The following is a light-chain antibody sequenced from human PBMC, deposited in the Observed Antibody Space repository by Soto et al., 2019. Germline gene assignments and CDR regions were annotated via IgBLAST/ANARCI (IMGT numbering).Light chain of an antibody. CDR1: TSDVGAYNY. Sequence: QSVLTQPASVSGSPGQSITISCTGSTSDVGAYNYVSWYKHHPGQAPQLMIYEVSNRPSGVSNRFSGSKSGNTASLTISGLQADDEGDYYCSSKTSSSSPFVLGTGTKLTVL. CDR3: SSKTSSSSPFV. CDR2: EVS. J-gene: IGLJ1*01. V-gene: IGLV2-14*01.